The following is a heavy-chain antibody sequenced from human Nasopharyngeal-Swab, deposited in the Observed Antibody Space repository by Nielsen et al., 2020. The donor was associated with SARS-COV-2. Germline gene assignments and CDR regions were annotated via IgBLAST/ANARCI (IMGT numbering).Heavy chain of an antibody. CDR3: ARVRLLLRHYYMDV. V-gene: IGHV3-30*03. J-gene: IGHJ6*03. CDR2: ISYDGSNK. D-gene: IGHD5-18*01. Sequence: GGSLRLSCAASGFTFSSYGMHWVRQAPGKGLEWVAVISYDGSNKYYADSVKGRFTISRDNAKNSLYLQMNSLRAEDTAVYYCARVRLLLRHYYMDVWGKGTTVTVSS. CDR1: GFTFSSYG.